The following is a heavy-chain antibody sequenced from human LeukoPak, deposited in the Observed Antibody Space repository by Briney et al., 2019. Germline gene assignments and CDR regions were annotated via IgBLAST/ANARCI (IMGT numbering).Heavy chain of an antibody. CDR2: ISAYNGNT. D-gene: IGHD4-17*01. V-gene: IGHV1-18*01. CDR1: GYTFTSYG. J-gene: IGHJ4*02. Sequence: ASVKVSCKASGYTFTSYGISWVRQAPGQGLEWMGWISAYNGNTNYAQKLQGRVTMTTDRSTSTAYMELRSLRSDDTAVYYCARLSTVTTSFDYWGQGTLVTVSS. CDR3: ARLSTVTTSFDY.